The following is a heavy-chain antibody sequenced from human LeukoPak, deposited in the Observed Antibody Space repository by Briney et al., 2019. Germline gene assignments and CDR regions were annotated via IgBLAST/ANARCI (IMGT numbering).Heavy chain of an antibody. CDR2: ISSSSSYI. Sequence: GGSLRLSCAASGFTFSSYSMNWVRRAPGKGLEWVSSISSSSSYIYYADSVKGRFTISRANAKNSLYLQMNSLRAEDTAVYYCARDSGRMATPYGKDAFDIWGQGTMVTVSS. J-gene: IGHJ3*02. V-gene: IGHV3-21*01. CDR1: GFTFSSYS. D-gene: IGHD5-24*01. CDR3: ARDSGRMATPYGKDAFDI.